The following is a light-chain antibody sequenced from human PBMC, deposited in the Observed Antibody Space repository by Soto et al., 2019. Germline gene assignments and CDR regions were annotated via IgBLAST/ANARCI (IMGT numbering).Light chain of an antibody. Sequence: DIVMTQSPDSLAVSLGERATINCKSSQSVLYSSNNKNYLAWYQQKPGQPPRLLIYWASTRESGVPDRFSGRGSVTDFTLPISSLQAEDVAVYYCQQYYSTPWTFGQGTKVEIK. V-gene: IGKV4-1*01. CDR3: QQYYSTPWT. CDR2: WAS. CDR1: QSVLYSSNNKNY. J-gene: IGKJ1*01.